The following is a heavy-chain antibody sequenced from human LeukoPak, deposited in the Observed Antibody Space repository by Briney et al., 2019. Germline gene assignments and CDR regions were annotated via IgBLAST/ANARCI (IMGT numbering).Heavy chain of an antibody. CDR2: IYNNGYT. Sequence: SETLSLTCTVSSGSIGSYYWSWLRQPPGKGLEWIGYIYNNGYTNYNPSLKSRVTISVDTSKSQFSLKLFSVTAANTAVYYCARVRERRVPFDIWGQGTLVTVSS. CDR3: ARVRERRVPFDI. CDR1: SGSIGSYY. V-gene: IGHV4-59*13. J-gene: IGHJ3*02. D-gene: IGHD5-24*01.